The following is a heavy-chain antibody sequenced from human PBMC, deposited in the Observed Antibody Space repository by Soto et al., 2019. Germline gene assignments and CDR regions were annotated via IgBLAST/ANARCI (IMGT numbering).Heavy chain of an antibody. J-gene: IGHJ4*02. CDR3: ASGDPMVRGVMRGYFDY. V-gene: IGHV1-3*01. CDR1: GYTFTSYA. Sequence: QVQLVQSGAEVKKPGASVKVSCKASGYTFTSYAMHWVRQAPGQRLEWMGWINAGNGNTKYSQKFQGRVTLTGDTSARTAYMGLTSLRSEDTAVYYCASGDPMVRGVMRGYFDYWGQGTLVTVSS. D-gene: IGHD3-10*01. CDR2: INAGNGNT.